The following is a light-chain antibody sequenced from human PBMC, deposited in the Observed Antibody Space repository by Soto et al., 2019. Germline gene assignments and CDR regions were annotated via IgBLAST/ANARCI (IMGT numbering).Light chain of an antibody. CDR1: QSITSN. CDR2: GAS. Sequence: EIVMTQSPDTLYVSPGERATLSCMASQSITSNLAWYQRKPGQTPRLLIYGASNRTVGIPGRFSGGRSGTEFTLNISSLQSEDFAVYYCQQYKDWPYAFGQGTKLEIK. J-gene: IGKJ2*01. V-gene: IGKV3-15*01. CDR3: QQYKDWPYA.